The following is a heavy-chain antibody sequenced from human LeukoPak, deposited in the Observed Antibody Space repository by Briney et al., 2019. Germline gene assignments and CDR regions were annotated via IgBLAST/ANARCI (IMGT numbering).Heavy chain of an antibody. CDR3: AIKVVITTGYFDY. D-gene: IGHD3-22*01. CDR1: GFTFSGSA. J-gene: IGHJ4*02. V-gene: IGHV3-73*01. Sequence: PGGSLKLSCAASGFTFSGSAMHWVRQASGKGLEWVGRIRSKANSYATAYAASVKGRFTISRDDSKNTAYLQMNSLKTEDTAVYYCAIKVVITTGYFDYWGQGTLVTVSS. CDR2: IRSKANSYAT.